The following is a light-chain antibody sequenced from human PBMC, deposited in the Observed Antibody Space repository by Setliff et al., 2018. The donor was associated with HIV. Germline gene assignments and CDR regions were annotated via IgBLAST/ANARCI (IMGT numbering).Light chain of an antibody. CDR3: SSYASRTPLYV. V-gene: IGLV2-14*03. CDR2: AVS. CDR1: SSDVGGYNY. J-gene: IGLJ1*01. Sequence: QSALAQPASVSGSPGQSVTISCTATSSDVGGYNYVSWYQQHPGKAPKPMISAVSNRPSGVSNRFSGSKSGNTASLTISGLQAEDEADYYCSSYASRTPLYVFGTGTKVTVL.